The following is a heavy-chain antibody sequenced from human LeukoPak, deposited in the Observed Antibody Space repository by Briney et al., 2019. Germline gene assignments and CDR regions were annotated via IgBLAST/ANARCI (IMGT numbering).Heavy chain of an antibody. CDR1: GGSISNYY. D-gene: IGHD3-10*01. CDR3: ARHGSGSYYMDY. J-gene: IGHJ4*02. CDR2: IYYSGST. V-gene: IGHV4-39*01. Sequence: PSETLSLTCTVTGGSISNYYWSWIRQPPGKGLEWIGSIYYSGSTYYNPSLKSRVTISVDTSKNQFSLKLSSVTAADTAVYYCARHGSGSYYMDYWGQGTLVTVSS.